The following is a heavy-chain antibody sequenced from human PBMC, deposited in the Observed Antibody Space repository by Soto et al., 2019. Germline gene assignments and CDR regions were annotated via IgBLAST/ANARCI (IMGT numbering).Heavy chain of an antibody. CDR1: GFTFSNFG. V-gene: IGHV3-33*01. CDR3: ARDPHSCSGGRCYSVGFDY. D-gene: IGHD2-15*01. CDR2: MWSDGSTK. J-gene: IGHJ4*02. Sequence: GGSLRLSCAASGFTFSNFGMQWIRQAPGKGLEWVTVMWSDGSTKYYRDSVKGRFTISRDISQNTVYLQMNNLRADDTAVYYCARDPHSCSGGRCYSVGFDYCGQGILVTVSS.